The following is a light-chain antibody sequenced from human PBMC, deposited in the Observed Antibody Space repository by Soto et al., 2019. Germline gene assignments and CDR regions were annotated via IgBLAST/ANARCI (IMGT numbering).Light chain of an antibody. CDR3: QQYGSSPPGLT. CDR2: GAS. Sequence: EIVLTQSPGTLSLSPGERGTLSFRASQNLGTLYLAWFQQKSGQAPRLLIYGASSRATGIPDRFSGSGSGTDFTLTISRLEPEDFAVYYCQQYGSSPPGLTFGGGTKVDIK. V-gene: IGKV3-20*01. CDR1: QNLGTLY. J-gene: IGKJ4*01.